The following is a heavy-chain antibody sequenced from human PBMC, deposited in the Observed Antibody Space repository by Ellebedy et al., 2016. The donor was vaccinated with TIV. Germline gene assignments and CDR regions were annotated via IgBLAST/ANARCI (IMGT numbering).Heavy chain of an antibody. D-gene: IGHD6-19*01. CDR2: IYYSGTT. CDR3: VREKGGIAVAGGGRNYFDY. CDR1: GVSINSRNRRAY. J-gene: IGHJ4*02. Sequence: SETLSLTXTVAGVSINSRNRRAYWDWFRQPPGKGLESIGSIYYSGTTYYNPSLKSRVTITLDTSKNQFALKLTSVTAADTAVYYCVREKGGIAVAGGGRNYFDYWGQGTLVTVSS. V-gene: IGHV4-39*06.